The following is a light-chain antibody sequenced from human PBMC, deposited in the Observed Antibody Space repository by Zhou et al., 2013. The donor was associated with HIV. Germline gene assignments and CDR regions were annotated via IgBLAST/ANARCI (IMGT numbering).Light chain of an antibody. CDR1: QDISNF. Sequence: IQLTQSPSSLSASAGDRVTITCRASQDISNFLAWYQQRPGTPPKLLIYSASTLQSGVPSRFRASGSGTLFTLTINSLQPEDFATYYCQQATSFPLTFGQGTRLEIK. J-gene: IGKJ5*01. CDR3: QQATSFPLT. CDR2: SAS. V-gene: IGKV1-12*01.